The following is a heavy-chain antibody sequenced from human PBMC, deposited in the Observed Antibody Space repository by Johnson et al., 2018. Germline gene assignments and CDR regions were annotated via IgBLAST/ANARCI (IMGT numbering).Heavy chain of an antibody. CDR3: AKGYFGLRYAFDI. J-gene: IGHJ3*02. CDR1: GFTFSNYV. V-gene: IGHV3-30*18. D-gene: IGHD3/OR15-3a*01. CDR2: ISSDGTNK. Sequence: QVQLVESGGGVVQPGRSLRLSCAASGFTFSNYVIHWVRQAPGKGLEWVGLISSDGTNKYYADSVKGRFTISRDNSKNTLYLQMNSLRREDTAVYYCAKGYFGLRYAFDIWGQGTMVTVSS.